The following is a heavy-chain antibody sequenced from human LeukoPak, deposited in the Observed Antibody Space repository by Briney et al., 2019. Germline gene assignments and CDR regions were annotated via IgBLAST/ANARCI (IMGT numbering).Heavy chain of an antibody. V-gene: IGHV4-59*11. CDR3: ARDHWLDP. Sequence: SETLSLTCTVSGGSISSHYWSWIRQPPGKGLEWIGYIYYSGSTNYNPSLKSRVTISVDTSKNQFSLKLSSVTAADTAVYYCARDHWLDPWGQGTLVTVSS. CDR1: GGSISSHY. CDR2: IYYSGST. J-gene: IGHJ5*02.